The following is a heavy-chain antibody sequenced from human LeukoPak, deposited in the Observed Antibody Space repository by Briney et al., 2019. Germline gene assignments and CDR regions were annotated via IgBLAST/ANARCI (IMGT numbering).Heavy chain of an antibody. CDR1: GGSISSSNW. Sequence: PSETLSLTCAVSGGSISSSNWWSWVRQPPGKGLEWIGEIYHSGSTNYNPSLKSRVTISVDTSKNQFSLKLSSVTAADTAVYYCARSNYHILTGYFYFFDYWGQGTLVTVSS. D-gene: IGHD3-9*01. V-gene: IGHV4-4*02. CDR2: IYHSGST. J-gene: IGHJ4*02. CDR3: ARSNYHILTGYFYFFDY.